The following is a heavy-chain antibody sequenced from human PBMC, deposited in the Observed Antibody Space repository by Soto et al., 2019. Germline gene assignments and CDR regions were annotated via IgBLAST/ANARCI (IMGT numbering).Heavy chain of an antibody. CDR3: ARGDYSSSLYEGYFDY. V-gene: IGHV3-33*01. D-gene: IGHD6-13*01. CDR1: GFTFSSYG. Sequence: QVQLVESGGGVVQPGRSLRLSCAASGFTFSSYGMHWVRQAPGKGLEWVAVIWYDGSNKYYADSVKGRFTISRDNSKNTLYLQMNSLRAEDTAVYYCARGDYSSSLYEGYFDYWGQGTLVTVSS. CDR2: IWYDGSNK. J-gene: IGHJ4*02.